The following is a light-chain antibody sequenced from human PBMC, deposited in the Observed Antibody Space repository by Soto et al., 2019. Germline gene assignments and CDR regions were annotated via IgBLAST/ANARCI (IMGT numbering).Light chain of an antibody. CDR2: DAS. J-gene: IGKJ4*01. CDR1: QSVSNS. Sequence: EIVLTQSPATLSLSPGERATLSCRASQSVSNSLAWYQLRPGQAPRLLIYDASNRATGIPARFSGSGSGTDFTLTISSLEPEDFAIYYCQQRSNWPLTFGGGTKVETK. V-gene: IGKV3-11*01. CDR3: QQRSNWPLT.